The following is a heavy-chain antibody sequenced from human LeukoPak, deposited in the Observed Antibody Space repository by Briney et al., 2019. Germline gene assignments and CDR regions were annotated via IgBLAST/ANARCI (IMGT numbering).Heavy chain of an antibody. CDR2: IKEDGSDE. CDR1: GFTFSTYW. Sequence: GGSLRLSCAASGFTFSTYWMSWVRQAPGKGLEWVANIKEDGSDENYVDSVKGRFTISRDNAKDSLYLQLNSLRAEDTAVYYCARLVGATEDYWGQGTLVTVSS. V-gene: IGHV3-7*02. D-gene: IGHD1-26*01. J-gene: IGHJ4*02. CDR3: ARLVGATEDY.